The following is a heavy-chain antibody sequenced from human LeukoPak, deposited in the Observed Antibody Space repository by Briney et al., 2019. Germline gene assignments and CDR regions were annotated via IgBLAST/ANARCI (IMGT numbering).Heavy chain of an antibody. J-gene: IGHJ4*02. D-gene: IGHD2-15*01. Sequence: GGSLRLSCAASGFTFSSYAMSWVRQAPGKGLEWVSAISGSGGSTYYADSVKGRFTISRDNSKNTLYLQMNSLRAEDTAVYYCXKEXSXXYXXXXGYWGQGTXVTVSS. CDR2: ISGSGGST. CDR3: XKEXSXXYXXXXGY. V-gene: IGHV3-23*01. CDR1: GFTFSSYA.